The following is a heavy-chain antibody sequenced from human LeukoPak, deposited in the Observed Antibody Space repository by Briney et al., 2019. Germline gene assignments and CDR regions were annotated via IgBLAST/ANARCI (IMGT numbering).Heavy chain of an antibody. D-gene: IGHD1-26*01. V-gene: IGHV4-59*01. CDR2: IYYSGST. CDR1: GGSISSYY. Sequence: SETLSLTCTVSGGSISSYYWSWIRQPPGKGLEWIGYIYYSGSTNYNPSLKSRVTISVDTSKNQFSLKLSSVTAADTAMYYCAVSGSYYDYYYGMDVWGQGTTVTVSS. J-gene: IGHJ6*02. CDR3: AVSGSYYDYYYGMDV.